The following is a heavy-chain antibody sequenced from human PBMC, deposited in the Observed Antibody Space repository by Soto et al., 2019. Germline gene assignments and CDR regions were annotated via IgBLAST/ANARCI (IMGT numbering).Heavy chain of an antibody. Sequence: PGGSLRLSCAASGFTFSSFAMSWVRQAPGKGPEWVSAISESGDNTFSADSVKGRFTISRDNTKNTLYLQMNSLRAEDTALYFCAKGGYKYGLDPWGQGTLVTVSS. D-gene: IGHD5-18*01. CDR1: GFTFSSFA. CDR2: ISESGDNT. CDR3: AKGGYKYGLDP. V-gene: IGHV3-23*01. J-gene: IGHJ5*02.